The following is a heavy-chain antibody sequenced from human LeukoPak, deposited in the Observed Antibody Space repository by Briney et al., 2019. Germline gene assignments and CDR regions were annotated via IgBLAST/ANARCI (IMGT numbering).Heavy chain of an antibody. Sequence: GGSLRLSCAASGFTFSSYSMNWVRQAPGKGLEWVSSISSSSSYIYHADSVKGRFTISRDNAKNSLYLQMNSLRAEDTAVYYCARDPDYCSGGSCVSDAFDIWGQGTMVTVSS. D-gene: IGHD2-15*01. CDR1: GFTFSSYS. J-gene: IGHJ3*02. CDR2: ISSSSSYI. CDR3: ARDPDYCSGGSCVSDAFDI. V-gene: IGHV3-21*01.